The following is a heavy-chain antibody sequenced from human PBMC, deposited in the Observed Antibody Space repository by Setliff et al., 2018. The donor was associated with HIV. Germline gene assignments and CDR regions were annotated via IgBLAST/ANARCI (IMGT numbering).Heavy chain of an antibody. CDR2: IYSTGDT. CDR3: ARVRLTMIMMVDYFDQ. CDR1: GGSISNFY. Sequence: PSETLSLTCSVSGGSISNFYWSWIRQPPGKGLEWVGHIYSTGDTNYNPSLKSRVTLSADTSKNQRSLSLTSVTAADTAVYYCARVRLTMIMMVDYFDQWGQGTLVTVSS. D-gene: IGHD3-22*01. J-gene: IGHJ4*02. V-gene: IGHV4-4*07.